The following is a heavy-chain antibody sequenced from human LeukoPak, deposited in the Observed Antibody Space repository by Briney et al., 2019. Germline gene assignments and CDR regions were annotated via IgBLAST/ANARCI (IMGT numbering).Heavy chain of an antibody. V-gene: IGHV1-69*13. J-gene: IGHJ3*02. CDR3: AVDSSGYYHHDAFDI. CDR1: GGTFSSYA. Sequence: ASVKVSCKASGGTFSSYAISWVRQAPGQGLEWMGGIIPIFGTANYARKFQGRVTITADESTSTAYMELSSLRSEDTAVYYCAVDSSGYYHHDAFDIWGQGTMVTVSS. D-gene: IGHD3-22*01. CDR2: IIPIFGTA.